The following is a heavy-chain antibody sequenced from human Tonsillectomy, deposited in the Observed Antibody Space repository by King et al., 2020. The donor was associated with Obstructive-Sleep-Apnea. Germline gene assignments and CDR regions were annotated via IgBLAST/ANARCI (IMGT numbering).Heavy chain of an antibody. CDR2: ISGSGGST. Sequence: QLVQSGGGLVQPGGSPRLSCAASGFTFSNYAMSWVRQAPGKGLEWVSAISGSGGSTYYADSVKDRFTISRDNSKTTLSLQINNLRAEDTALYYCAKVSYYDFWSGYPCSFDYWGQGTLVTVSS. V-gene: IGHV3-23*04. CDR3: AKVSYYDFWSGYPCSFDY. CDR1: GFTFSNYA. J-gene: IGHJ4*02. D-gene: IGHD3-3*01.